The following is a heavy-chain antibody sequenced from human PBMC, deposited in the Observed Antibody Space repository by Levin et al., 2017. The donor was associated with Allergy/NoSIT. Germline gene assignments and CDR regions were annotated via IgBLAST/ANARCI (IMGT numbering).Heavy chain of an antibody. J-gene: IGHJ4*02. CDR1: GFTFSSYA. CDR2: ISGSGGST. Sequence: LSLTCAASGFTFSSYAMSWVRQAPGKGLEWVSSISGSGGSTYYADSVKGRFTISRDNSKNTLFLQINSLRAEDTAVYYCTKGGYNWNDKYYFDYWGQGTLVTVSS. CDR3: TKGGYNWNDKYYFDY. V-gene: IGHV3-23*01. D-gene: IGHD1-20*01.